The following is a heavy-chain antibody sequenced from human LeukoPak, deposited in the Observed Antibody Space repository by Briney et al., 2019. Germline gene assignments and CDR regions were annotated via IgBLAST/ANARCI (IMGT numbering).Heavy chain of an antibody. J-gene: IGHJ6*03. CDR1: GFIFRYYG. D-gene: IGHD2-8*02. Sequence: GGSLRLSCVASGFIFRYYGMHWVRQATGKGLEWVSFIWSDGNNKKYGDSVKGRFTISRDNSNNMLYLQMDSLRPEDTGVYYCAKDPGASVPGFYMDVWGKGTTVIVSS. CDR2: IWSDGNNK. V-gene: IGHV3-30*02. CDR3: AKDPGASVPGFYMDV.